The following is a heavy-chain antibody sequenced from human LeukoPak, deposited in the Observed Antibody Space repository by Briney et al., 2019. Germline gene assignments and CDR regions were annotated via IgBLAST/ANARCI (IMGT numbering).Heavy chain of an antibody. D-gene: IGHD3-22*01. CDR2: IYYSGST. J-gene: IGHJ4*02. V-gene: IGHV4-59*01. CDR3: ARVMGRATYDSSGYYYDY. CDR1: GGSIRSYY. Sequence: SETLSLTCTVSGGSIRSYYWSWIRQPPGKGLEWIGYIYYSGSTNYNPSLKSRVTISVDTSKNQFSLKLSSVTAADTAVYYCARVMGRATYDSSGYYYDYWGQGTLVTVSS.